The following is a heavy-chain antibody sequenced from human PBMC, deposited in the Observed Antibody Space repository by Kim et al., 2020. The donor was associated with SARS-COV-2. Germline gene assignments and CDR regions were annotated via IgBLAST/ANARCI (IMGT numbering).Heavy chain of an antibody. V-gene: IGHV3-23*01. CDR2: ISGSGVGT. CDR3: ARKDSSPWSHLDH. J-gene: IGHJ1*01. D-gene: IGHD4-4*01. CDR1: GFTFLNHD. Sequence: GGSLRLSCEVSGFTFLNHDMNWVRQAPGRGLEWVSGISGSGVGTYYTDSVKGRFTISKDFSKNMLYMQMNDLRVEDTGMYYCARKDSSPWSHLDHWGHGALVTVSS.